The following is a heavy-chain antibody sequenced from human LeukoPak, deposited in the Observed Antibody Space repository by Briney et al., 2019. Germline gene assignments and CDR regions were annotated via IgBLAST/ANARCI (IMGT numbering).Heavy chain of an antibody. CDR3: ARSLCSGGSCYWFDP. J-gene: IGHJ5*02. D-gene: IGHD2-15*01. CDR1: GYTFTSYG. V-gene: IGHV1-69*04. CDR2: IIPILGIA. Sequence: GASVKVSCKASGYTFTSYGISWVRQAPGQGLEWMGRIIPILGIANYAQKFQGRVTITADKSTSTAYMELSSLRSEDTAVYYCARSLCSGGSCYWFDPWGQGTLVTVSS.